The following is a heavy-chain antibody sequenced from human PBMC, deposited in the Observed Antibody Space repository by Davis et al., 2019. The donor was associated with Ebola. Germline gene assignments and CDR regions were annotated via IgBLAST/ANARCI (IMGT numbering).Heavy chain of an antibody. Sequence: PGGSLRLSCAASGFTFSSYAMSWVRQAPGKGLEWVSAISGSGGSTYYADSVKGRFTTSRDNSKNTLYLQMNSLRAEDTAVYYCARIYYYYYGMDVWGQGTTVTVSS. J-gene: IGHJ6*02. CDR2: ISGSGGST. CDR1: GFTFSSYA. V-gene: IGHV3-23*01. CDR3: ARIYYYYYGMDV.